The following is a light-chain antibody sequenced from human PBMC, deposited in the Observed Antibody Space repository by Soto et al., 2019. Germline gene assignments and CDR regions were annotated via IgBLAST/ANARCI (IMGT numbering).Light chain of an antibody. V-gene: IGLV2-23*02. J-gene: IGLJ2*01. Sequence: QSALTQPASVSGSPGQSITISCTGTSSDVGGYNYVSWYQQHPGKVPKLMIYEVSKRPSGVSNRFSGSKSGNTASLTISGLQAEDEADYYCCSYAGSSTLVFGGGTKLTVL. CDR2: EVS. CDR3: CSYAGSSTLV. CDR1: SSDVGGYNY.